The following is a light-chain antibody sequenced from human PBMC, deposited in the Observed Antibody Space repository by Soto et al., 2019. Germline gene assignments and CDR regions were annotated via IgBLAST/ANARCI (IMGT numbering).Light chain of an antibody. Sequence: EMVMTQSPDTLSVSPGERAALSCRASQSVGSNLAWYQQKPGQAPRLLIYGASNRATGIPDRFSGSGSGTDFTLTISRLEPEDFAVYYCQQYGSSPALGQGTKVDIK. CDR1: QSVGSN. CDR3: QQYGSSPA. V-gene: IGKV3-20*01. CDR2: GAS. J-gene: IGKJ1*01.